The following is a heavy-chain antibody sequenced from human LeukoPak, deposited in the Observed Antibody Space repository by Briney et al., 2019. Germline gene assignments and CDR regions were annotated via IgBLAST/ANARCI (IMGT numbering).Heavy chain of an antibody. V-gene: IGHV4-38-2*02. D-gene: IGHD6-13*01. CDR3: ARGHKQPAQDYFDY. CDR2: IYHSGST. Sequence: SETLSLTCTVSGYSISSGYYWGWIRQPPGKGLEWIGSIYHSGSTYYNPSLKSRVTISVDTSKNQFSLKLSSVTAADTAVYYCARGHKQPAQDYFDYWGQGTLVTVSS. CDR1: GYSISSGYY. J-gene: IGHJ4*02.